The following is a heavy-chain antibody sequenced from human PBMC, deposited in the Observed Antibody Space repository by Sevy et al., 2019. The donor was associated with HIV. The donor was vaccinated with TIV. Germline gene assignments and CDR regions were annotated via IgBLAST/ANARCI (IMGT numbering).Heavy chain of an antibody. J-gene: IGHJ5*02. CDR2: ISYDGSNK. CDR3: ARSLDTAMVTFFGWFDP. Sequence: GGSLRLSCAASGFTFSSYAMHWVRQAPGKGLEWVAIISYDGSNKYYADSVKGRFTISRDNSKNTLYLQMNSLRAEDTAVYYCARSLDTAMVTFFGWFDPWGQGTLVTVSS. D-gene: IGHD5-18*01. V-gene: IGHV3-30-3*01. CDR1: GFTFSSYA.